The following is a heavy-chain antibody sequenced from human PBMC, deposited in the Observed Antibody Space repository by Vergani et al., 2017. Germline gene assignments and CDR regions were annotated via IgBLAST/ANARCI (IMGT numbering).Heavy chain of an antibody. Sequence: QVQLVQSGAEVKKPGASVKVSCKASGYTLTSYYMPWVRQAPGQGLEWMGIINPSCGSTSYEQNFKGRGTITRDKYTSTVYLELSSLRSEDTAVYYCARDLWGRITIGGFDPWGQGTLVTVSS. J-gene: IGHJ5*02. CDR2: INPSCGST. V-gene: IGHV1-46*01. CDR3: ARDLWGRITIGGFDP. D-gene: IGHD3-10*01. CDR1: GYTLTSYY.